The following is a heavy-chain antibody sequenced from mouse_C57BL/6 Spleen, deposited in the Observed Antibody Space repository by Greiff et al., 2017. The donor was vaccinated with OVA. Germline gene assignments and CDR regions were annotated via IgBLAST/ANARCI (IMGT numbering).Heavy chain of an antibody. J-gene: IGHJ4*01. Sequence: EVKLVEPEGGLVQPGSSMKLSCTASGFTFSDYYMAWVRQVPEKGLEWVANINYDGSSTNYLDTLKSRFIISRDNAKNILYLQMSSLKSEDTATYYCARDVGLRAMDYWGQGTSVTVSS. D-gene: IGHD2-4*01. CDR1: GFTFSDYY. CDR3: ARDVGLRAMDY. V-gene: IGHV5-16*01. CDR2: INYDGSST.